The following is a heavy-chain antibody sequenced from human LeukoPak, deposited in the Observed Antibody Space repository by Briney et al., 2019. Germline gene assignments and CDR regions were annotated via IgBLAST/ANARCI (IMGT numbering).Heavy chain of an antibody. J-gene: IGHJ4*02. CDR3: ATDGGPEYSSSWYLY. V-gene: IGHV3-7*01. Sequence: GGSLRLSCAASGFTFSSYWMSWVRQAPGKGLEWVANIKQDGSEKYYVDSVKGRFTISRDNAKNSLYLQMNSLRAEDMAVYYCATDGGPEYSSSWYLYWGQGTLVTVSS. CDR2: IKQDGSEK. D-gene: IGHD6-13*01. CDR1: GFTFSSYW.